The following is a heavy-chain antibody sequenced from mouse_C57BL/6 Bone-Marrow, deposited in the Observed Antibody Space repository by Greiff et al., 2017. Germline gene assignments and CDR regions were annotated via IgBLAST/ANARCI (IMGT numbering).Heavy chain of an antibody. CDR3: ARDWGDWYFDV. J-gene: IGHJ1*03. Sequence: VQLKQSEGGLVQPGSSMKLSCTASGFTFSDYYMAWVRQVPEKSLEWVANINYDGSSTYYLDSLKSRFIISRDNAKNILYLQLSSLKSEDTATYYCARDWGDWYFDVWGTGTTVTVSS. CDR2: INYDGSST. CDR1: GFTFSDYY. V-gene: IGHV5-16*01. D-gene: IGHD4-1*01.